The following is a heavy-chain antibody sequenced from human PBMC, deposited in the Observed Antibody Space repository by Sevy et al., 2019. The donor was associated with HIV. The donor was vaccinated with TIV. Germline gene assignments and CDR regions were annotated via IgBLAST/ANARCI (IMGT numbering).Heavy chain of an antibody. J-gene: IGHJ4*02. CDR1: GFTFSDYA. D-gene: IGHD1-1*01. CDR3: TRWKGDQAICDY. CDR2: LKSNASCGTL. Sequence: GGSLRLSCTASGFTFSDYAMNWVRQAPGKGLEWVAFLKSNASCGTLHHAASVQGRFTISRDDSKYIAYLQMNDLKTEDTAVYYCTRWKGDQAICDYWGQGALVTVSS. V-gene: IGHV3-49*04.